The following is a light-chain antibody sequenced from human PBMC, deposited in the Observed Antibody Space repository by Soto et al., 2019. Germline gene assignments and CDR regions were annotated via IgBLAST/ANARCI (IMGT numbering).Light chain of an antibody. CDR2: EVY. V-gene: IGLV2-23*02. J-gene: IGLJ7*01. CDR3: CSYAGVRGAV. CDR1: SSDVGYYNL. Sequence: QSVLTQPVSVSGSPGQSITISCSGTSSDVGYYNLVSWYQQHPGKAPKVMIYEVYKRPSGVSNRFSGSKSGNTAFLAISGLQAEDEADYYCCSYAGVRGAVFGGGTQLTVL.